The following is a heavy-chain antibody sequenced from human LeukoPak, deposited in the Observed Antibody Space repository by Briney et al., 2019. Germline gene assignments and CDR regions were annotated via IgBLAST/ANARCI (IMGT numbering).Heavy chain of an antibody. V-gene: IGHV3-30*18. CDR1: GFTFSSYG. CDR3: AKDRSLRVNGMDV. CDR2: ISYDGSNK. D-gene: IGHD1-26*01. J-gene: IGHJ6*02. Sequence: PGGSLRLSCAASGFTFSSYGMHWVRQAPGKGLEGVAVISYDGSNKYYADSVKGRFTISRDNSKNTLYLQMNSLRAEDTAVYYCAKDRSLRVNGMDVWGQGTTVTVSS.